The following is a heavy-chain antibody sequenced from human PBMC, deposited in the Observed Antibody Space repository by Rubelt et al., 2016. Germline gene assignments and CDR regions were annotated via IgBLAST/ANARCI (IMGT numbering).Heavy chain of an antibody. CDR1: GFTFSSFA. V-gene: IGHV3-48*04. CDR3: AKPNSGNYYTGAFDI. D-gene: IGHD1-26*01. J-gene: IGHJ3*02. Sequence: VWSWGGLIQAGGSLRLSCAASGFTFSSFAMSWVRQAPGKGLAWVAYIRSGGRNIYYAASVKGRFTISRANARNSLYLQMNSLRAEDTAEYYCAKPNSGNYYTGAFDIWGQGTMVTVSS. CDR2: IRSGGRNI.